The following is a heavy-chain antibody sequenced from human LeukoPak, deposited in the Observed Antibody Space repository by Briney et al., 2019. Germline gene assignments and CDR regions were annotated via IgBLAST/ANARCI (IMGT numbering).Heavy chain of an antibody. Sequence: SSETLSLTCTVSGGSFSTYYWSWIRQPPGKGLEWIGYVYYSGSTNYDPPLKSRVTISVDTSKNQFSLKVNSVTAADTAVYYCARGRHYDFWSGPSMDVWGQGTTVTVSS. V-gene: IGHV4-59*08. CDR1: GGSFSTYY. CDR2: VYYSGST. J-gene: IGHJ6*02. CDR3: ARGRHYDFWSGPSMDV. D-gene: IGHD3-3*01.